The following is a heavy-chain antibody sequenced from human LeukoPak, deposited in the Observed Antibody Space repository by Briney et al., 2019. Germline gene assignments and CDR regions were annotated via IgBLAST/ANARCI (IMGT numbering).Heavy chain of an antibody. CDR3: AKVGLWFGELFPLGDY. J-gene: IGHJ4*02. Sequence: GGSLRLSCAASGFTFSSYAMSWVRQAPGKGLEWVSAISGSGGSTYYADSVKGRFTISRDNFKNTLYLQMNSLRAEDTAVYYCAKVGLWFGELFPLGDYWGQGTLVTVSS. V-gene: IGHV3-23*01. D-gene: IGHD3-10*01. CDR2: ISGSGGST. CDR1: GFTFSSYA.